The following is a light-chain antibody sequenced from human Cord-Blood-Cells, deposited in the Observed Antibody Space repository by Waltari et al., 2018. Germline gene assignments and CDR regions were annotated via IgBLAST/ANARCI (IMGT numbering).Light chain of an antibody. CDR1: STDVGGYQH. V-gene: IGLV2-11*01. Sequence: QSALTQPRPVSGSPGPSVTIPCTGTSTDVGGYQHVSGYQPHPGKAPKLMIYDVSKRPSGVPDRFSGSKSGNTASLTISGLQAEDAADYYCCSYAGSYTFVVFGGGTKLTVL. CDR3: CSYAGSYTFVV. J-gene: IGLJ2*01. CDR2: DVS.